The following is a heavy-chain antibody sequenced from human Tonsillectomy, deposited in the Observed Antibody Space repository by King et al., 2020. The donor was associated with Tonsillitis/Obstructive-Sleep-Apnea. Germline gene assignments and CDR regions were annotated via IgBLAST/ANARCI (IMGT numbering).Heavy chain of an antibody. CDR3: ARDNGGGSAFDI. J-gene: IGHJ3*02. V-gene: IGHV4-34*01. Sequence: VQLQQWGAGLLKPSETXXXTCXVYGGXFXGYXXSXXXQPPGEGLEWIGEISRTGSTNYNPSLKSRVTISVDTSKNQLSLKLNSVTAADTAVYYCARDNGGGSAFDIWGQGTMVTVSS. D-gene: IGHD3-16*01. CDR1: GGXFXGYX. CDR2: ISRTGST.